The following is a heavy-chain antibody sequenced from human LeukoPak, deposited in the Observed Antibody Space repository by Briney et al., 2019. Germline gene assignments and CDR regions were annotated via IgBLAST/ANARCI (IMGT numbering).Heavy chain of an antibody. D-gene: IGHD1-1*01. Sequence: GGSLRLSCAVSGVSFSGYAMHWVRQAPGKGLEWVSLIKYDASDEYYADSVKGRFTISRDNSKNTLYLQMNSLRAEDTAVYYCARGVRDFDYWGQGTLVTVSS. CDR2: IKYDASDE. CDR3: ARGVRDFDY. V-gene: IGHV3-33*01. J-gene: IGHJ4*02. CDR1: GVSFSGYA.